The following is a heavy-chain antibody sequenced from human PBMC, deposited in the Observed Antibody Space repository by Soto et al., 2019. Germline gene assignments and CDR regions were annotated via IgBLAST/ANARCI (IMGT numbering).Heavy chain of an antibody. CDR2: ISDSGGST. Sequence: GGSLRLSCAASGVTFSSYAMSWVRQALGKGLEWVSAISDSGGSTYYADSVKGRFTISRDNSKSTLYLQMNSLRAEDTAVYYCAKITDSSGLFNFDYWGQGTLVTVSS. V-gene: IGHV3-23*01. J-gene: IGHJ4*02. CDR3: AKITDSSGLFNFDY. CDR1: GVTFSSYA. D-gene: IGHD3-22*01.